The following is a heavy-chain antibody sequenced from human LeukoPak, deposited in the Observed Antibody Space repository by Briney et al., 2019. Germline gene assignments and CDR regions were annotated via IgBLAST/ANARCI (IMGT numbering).Heavy chain of an antibody. D-gene: IGHD6-13*01. Sequence: SVKVSCKASGGTFSNYAISWVRQAPGQGLEWMGRIIPIFGIANYAQKFQGRVMIIADKFTSTVYMELSSLRSEDTAVYYCARGEKAATGNKYYYYGMDVWGQGTTVTVSS. CDR2: IIPIFGIA. CDR3: ARGEKAATGNKYYYYGMDV. CDR1: GGTFSNYA. J-gene: IGHJ6*02. V-gene: IGHV1-69*04.